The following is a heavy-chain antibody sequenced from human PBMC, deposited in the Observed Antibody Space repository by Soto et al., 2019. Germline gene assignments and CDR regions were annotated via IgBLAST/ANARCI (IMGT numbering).Heavy chain of an antibody. Sequence: GESLKISCKGSGYSFTTYWISWVRQMPGKGLEWMGRIDPSDSYTNYSPSFQGHVTISADKSINTAYLQWSSLKASDTAIYYCARQGIAAAGPWGYYYYYGMDVWGQGTTVTVSS. CDR2: IDPSDSYT. CDR1: GYSFTTYW. J-gene: IGHJ6*02. CDR3: ARQGIAAAGPWGYYYYYGMDV. D-gene: IGHD6-13*01. V-gene: IGHV5-10-1*01.